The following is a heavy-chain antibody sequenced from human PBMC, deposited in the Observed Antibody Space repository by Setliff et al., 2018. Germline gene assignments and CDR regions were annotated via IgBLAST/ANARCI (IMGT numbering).Heavy chain of an antibody. D-gene: IGHD3-10*01. J-gene: IGHJ6*03. CDR3: ASFYFGELPSPSYYYYMDV. CDR1: GYTFISYG. CDR2: ISAHNGNT. Sequence: ASVKVSCKASGYTFISYGISWVRQAPGQGLEWMGWISAHNGNTNYAQNLQDRVTMTTDTSTSTAYMELSSLRSEDTAVYYCASFYFGELPSPSYYYYMDVWGKGTTVTVSS. V-gene: IGHV1-18*01.